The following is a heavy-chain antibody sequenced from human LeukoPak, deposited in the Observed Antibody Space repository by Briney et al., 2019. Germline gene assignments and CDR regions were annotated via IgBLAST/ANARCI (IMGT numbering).Heavy chain of an antibody. CDR1: GYSISSGYY. D-gene: IGHD6-25*01. CDR2: IYHSGST. Sequence: SETLSLTCTVSGYSISSGYYWGWIRQPPGKGLEWIGSIYHSGSTHYNPSLKSRVTISVDTSKNQFSLKLSSVTAADTAVYYCARQAAPGAFDIWGQGTMVTVSS. J-gene: IGHJ3*02. V-gene: IGHV4-38-2*02. CDR3: ARQAAPGAFDI.